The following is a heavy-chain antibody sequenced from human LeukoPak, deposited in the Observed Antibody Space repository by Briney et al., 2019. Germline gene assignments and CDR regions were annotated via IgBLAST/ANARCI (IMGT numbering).Heavy chain of an antibody. Sequence: GGSLRLSCAASGFTFSSYGMHWVRQAPGKGLEWVAITWDDGSNKYYADSVKGRFTISRDNSKNTLFLQMNSLVAEDTAVYYCARDHCSNTSCYVWSYWGQGTLVTVSS. J-gene: IGHJ4*02. CDR1: GFTFSSYG. CDR3: ARDHCSNTSCYVWSY. V-gene: IGHV3-33*01. D-gene: IGHD2-2*01. CDR2: TWDDGSNK.